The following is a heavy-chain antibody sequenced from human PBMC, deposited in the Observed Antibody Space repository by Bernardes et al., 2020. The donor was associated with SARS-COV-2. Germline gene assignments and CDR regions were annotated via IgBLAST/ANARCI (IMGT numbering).Heavy chain of an antibody. V-gene: IGHV3-21*01. CDR1: GFTFSVYS. J-gene: IGHJ3*02. D-gene: IGHD6-6*01. CDR3: ARLAGSSSSWGDVFDI. CDR2: ITGSSSFI. Sequence: GGSLRLSCVASGFTFSVYSMNWVRQAPGKGLEWVSSITGSSSFIYYADSVKGRFTISRDNAKNSLYLQMNSLRAEDTAVYYCARLAGSSSSWGDVFDIWGQGTMVTVSS.